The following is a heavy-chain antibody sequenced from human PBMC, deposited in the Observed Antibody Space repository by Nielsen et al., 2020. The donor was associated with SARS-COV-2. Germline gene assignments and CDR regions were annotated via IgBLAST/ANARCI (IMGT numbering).Heavy chain of an antibody. CDR2: IYYSGST. D-gene: IGHD3-22*01. CDR3: ARLGGYPLRYYYYGMDV. J-gene: IGHJ6*02. CDR1: GGSISSGGYY. V-gene: IGHV4-31*03. Sequence: SETLSLTCTVSGGSISSGGYYWSWIRQHPGKGLEWIGYIYYSGSTYYNPSLKSRVTISVDTSKNQFSLKLSSVTAADTAVYYCARLGGYPLRYYYYGMDVWGQGTTVTVSS.